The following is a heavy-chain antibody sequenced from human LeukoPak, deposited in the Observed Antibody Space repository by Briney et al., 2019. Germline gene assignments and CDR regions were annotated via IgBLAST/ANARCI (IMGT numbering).Heavy chain of an antibody. V-gene: IGHV3-23*01. CDR3: AKTLGYSGYFSP. CDR1: GFTFGSYA. Sequence: EPGGSLRLSCAASGFTFGSYAMSWVRQAPGKGLEWVSAISGGGVNTYYADSVKGRFTISRDNSKNMLYLQMNSLRAEDTAVYYCAKTLGYSGYFSPWGQGTLVTVSS. J-gene: IGHJ5*02. CDR2: ISGGGVNT. D-gene: IGHD3-22*01.